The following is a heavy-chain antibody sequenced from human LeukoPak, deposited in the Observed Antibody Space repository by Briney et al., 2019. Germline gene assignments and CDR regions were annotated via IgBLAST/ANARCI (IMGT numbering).Heavy chain of an antibody. CDR2: IYYSGST. CDR1: GGSISSYY. CDR3: ARVSGYSSSWFKKYYFDY. J-gene: IGHJ4*02. V-gene: IGHV4-59*12. Sequence: SETLSLTCTVSGGSISSYYWSWIRQPPGKGLEWIGYIYYSGSTNYNPSLKSRVTISVDTSKNQFSLKLSSVTAADTAVYYCARVSGYSSSWFKKYYFDYWGQGTLVTVSS. D-gene: IGHD6-13*01.